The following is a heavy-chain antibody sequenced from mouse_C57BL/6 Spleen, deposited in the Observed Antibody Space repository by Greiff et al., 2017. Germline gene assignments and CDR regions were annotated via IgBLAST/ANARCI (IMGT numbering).Heavy chain of an antibody. Sequence: VQLQQSGPELVKPGASVKISCTASGYAFSSSWMNWVKQRPGKGLEWIGRIYPGDGDTNYNGKFKGKATLTADKSSSTAYMQLSSLTSEDSAVYFGARGSSYDDWGQGTTLTVSS. CDR1: GYAFSSSW. CDR2: IYPGDGDT. D-gene: IGHD1-1*01. CDR3: ARGSSYDD. J-gene: IGHJ2*01. V-gene: IGHV1-82*01.